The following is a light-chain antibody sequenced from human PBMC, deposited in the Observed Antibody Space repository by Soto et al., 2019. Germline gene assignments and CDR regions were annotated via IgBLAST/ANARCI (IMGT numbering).Light chain of an antibody. J-gene: IGKJ2*01. CDR1: QSISSW. CDR3: QQYNNYPFT. Sequence: DIQMTQSPSTLSASVGDRVTITCRASQSISSWLAWYQQKPGKAPKLLIYDASSVESGVSSRFSGSGSGTDFTLTIISLQPDDFATYYCQQYNNYPFTFGQGTKLDIK. CDR2: DAS. V-gene: IGKV1-5*01.